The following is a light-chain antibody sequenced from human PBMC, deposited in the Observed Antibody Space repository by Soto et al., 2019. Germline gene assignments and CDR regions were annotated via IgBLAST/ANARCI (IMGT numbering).Light chain of an antibody. CDR3: QQSYSTPEA. V-gene: IGKV1-39*01. Sequence: DIQMTQSPSTLSASVGDRVSISCRASQSVSVWVAWYQQKPGAAPKLLIYAASSLQSGVPSRFSGSGSGTDFTLTISSLQPEDFATYYCQQSYSTPEAFGQGTKVDIK. CDR2: AAS. CDR1: QSVSVW. J-gene: IGKJ1*01.